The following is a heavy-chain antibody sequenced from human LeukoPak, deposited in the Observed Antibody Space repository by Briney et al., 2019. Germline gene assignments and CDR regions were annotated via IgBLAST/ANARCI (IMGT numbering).Heavy chain of an antibody. CDR1: GYTFSGYY. Sequence: GASVKVSCKASGYTFSGYYMHWVRQAPGQGLEWMGIINPSGGGTSYAQKFQGRVTMTRDTSTSTVYMELSSLRSEDTAVYYCATHTITAARSGWRTLHSTGHGNLVSVSS. D-gene: IGHD6-25*01. CDR3: ATHTITAARSGWRTLHS. J-gene: IGHJ5*01. V-gene: IGHV1-46*01. CDR2: INPSGGGT.